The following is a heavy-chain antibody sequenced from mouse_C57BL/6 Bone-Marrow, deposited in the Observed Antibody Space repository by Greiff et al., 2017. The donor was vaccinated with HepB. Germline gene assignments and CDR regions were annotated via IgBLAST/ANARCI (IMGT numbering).Heavy chain of an antibody. CDR3: ARGRLPWYFDV. Sequence: VQLQQPGAELVRPGTSVKLSCKASGYTFTSYWMHWVKQRPGQGLEWIGVIDPSDSYTNYNQKFKGKATLTVDTSSSTAYMQLSRLTSEDSAVYYCARGRLPWYFDVWGTGTTVTVSS. J-gene: IGHJ1*03. V-gene: IGHV1-59*01. CDR1: GYTFTSYW. CDR2: IDPSDSYT. D-gene: IGHD2-2*01.